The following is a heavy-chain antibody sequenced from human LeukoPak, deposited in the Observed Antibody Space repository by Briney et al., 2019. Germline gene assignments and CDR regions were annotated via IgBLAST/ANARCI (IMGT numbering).Heavy chain of an antibody. V-gene: IGHV4-59*08. Sequence: SETPSLTCTVSGDSINGHYWSWIRQPPGKRLEWIGDIHYKGSTNYNLSLKSRVTISVDTSKNHLSPNLTSVLAADTAIYYCARRDTGWNYCDYWGQGILVTVSS. CDR2: IHYKGST. J-gene: IGHJ4*02. CDR1: GDSINGHY. CDR3: ARRDTGWNYCDY. D-gene: IGHD6-19*01.